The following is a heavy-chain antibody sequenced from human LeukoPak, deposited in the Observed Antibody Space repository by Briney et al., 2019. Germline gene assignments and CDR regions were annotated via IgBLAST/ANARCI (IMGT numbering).Heavy chain of an antibody. Sequence: SETLSLTCTVSGDSISNGGYYWSWIRQHPGKSLEWIGYIYYSGNIYYNPSLKSRVTISVGTSKNQISLKLTSVTAADTAVYYCARDGYGGSLGWYFDLWGRGTLVTVSS. D-gene: IGHD2-15*01. V-gene: IGHV4-31*03. J-gene: IGHJ2*01. CDR1: GDSISNGGYY. CDR2: IYYSGNI. CDR3: ARDGYGGSLGWYFDL.